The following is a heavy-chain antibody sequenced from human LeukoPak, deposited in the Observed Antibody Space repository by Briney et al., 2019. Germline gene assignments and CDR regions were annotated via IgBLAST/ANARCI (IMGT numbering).Heavy chain of an antibody. V-gene: IGHV3-30-3*01. CDR2: ISYDGSNK. CDR3: AAQPCSVGRCYLDY. D-gene: IGHD2-15*01. Sequence: GGSLRLSCAASGFTFSSYAMHWVRQAPGKGLEWGAVISYDGSNKYYADSVKGRFTISRDNSKNTLYLQMNSLRAEDTAVYYCAAQPCSVGRCYLDYWGQGTLVTVSS. CDR1: GFTFSSYA. J-gene: IGHJ4*02.